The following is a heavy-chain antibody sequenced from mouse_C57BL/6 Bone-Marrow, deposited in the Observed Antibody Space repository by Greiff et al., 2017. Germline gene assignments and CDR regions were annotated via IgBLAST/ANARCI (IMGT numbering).Heavy chain of an antibody. J-gene: IGHJ4*01. V-gene: IGHV1-80*01. CDR3: ARLLWSRGDY. Sequence: QVQLKESGAELVKPGASVKISCKASGYAFSSYWMNWVKQRPGKGLEWIGQIYPGDGDTNYNGKFKGKATLTADKSSSTAYMQLSSLTSEDSAVYFCARLLWSRGDYWGQGTSVTVSS. D-gene: IGHD1-1*02. CDR2: IYPGDGDT. CDR1: GYAFSSYW.